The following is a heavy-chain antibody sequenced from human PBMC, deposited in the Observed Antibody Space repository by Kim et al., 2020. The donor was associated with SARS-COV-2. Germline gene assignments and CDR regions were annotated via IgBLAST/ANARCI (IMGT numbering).Heavy chain of an antibody. CDR3: ARGGILGATVPRS. J-gene: IGHJ5*02. CDR2: IYSGGRT. D-gene: IGHD1-26*01. V-gene: IGHV3-53*01. CDR1: GFTVSSNY. Sequence: GGSLRLSCAASGFTVSSNYMSWVRQAPGKGPEWVSVIYSGGRTYYADSEKGRITISRNNYKNTLYLQLNGLRAEDTAVYYCARGGILGATVPRSWVQGTLVTVPS.